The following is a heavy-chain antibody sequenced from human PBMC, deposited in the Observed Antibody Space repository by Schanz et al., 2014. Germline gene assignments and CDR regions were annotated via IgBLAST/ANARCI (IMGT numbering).Heavy chain of an antibody. CDR2: ISAYSGNS. D-gene: IGHD1-26*01. V-gene: IGHV1-18*04. J-gene: IGHJ6*02. CDR1: GYTFTSNG. CDR3: ARFNSGSHSPPYYYYGMDV. Sequence: QVQLVQSGAEVKEPGASVKVSCKASGYTFTSNGITWVRQAPGQGREWMGWISAYSGNSKYAQKLQGRVTMTTDTSTNTAYMELRSLTSDDTAVYYCARFNSGSHSPPYYYYGMDVWGQGTVVIVSS.